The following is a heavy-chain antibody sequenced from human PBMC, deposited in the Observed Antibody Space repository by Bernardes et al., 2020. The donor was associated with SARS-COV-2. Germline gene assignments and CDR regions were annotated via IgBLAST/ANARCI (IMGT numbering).Heavy chain of an antibody. V-gene: IGHV3-21*01. J-gene: IGHJ3*02. CDR3: ARDPDYHDRNGYLSAFDM. Sequence: GGSLRLSCTASGFSFSSSSMNWVRQAPGKGLEWVSSIISDSTYIYYADSVKGRFTVFRDNAKNSLFLQLTSLRAEDTAVFYCARDPDYHDRNGYLSAFDMWGQGTLVTGST. D-gene: IGHD3-22*01. CDR2: IISDSTYI. CDR1: GFSFSSSS.